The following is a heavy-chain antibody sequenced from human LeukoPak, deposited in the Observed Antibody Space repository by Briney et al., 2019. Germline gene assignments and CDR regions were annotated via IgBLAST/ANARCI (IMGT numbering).Heavy chain of an antibody. Sequence: PGGSLRLSCAASGFTFSIYAMSWVRQAPGKGLQWVSSITSSGDGTYYADSVKGRFTISRDNSENMLYLQMNSLRVEDTAVYFCAKDRPIYYGSNGHYYRRDGDYWGQGPLVTVSS. CDR2: ITSSGDGT. J-gene: IGHJ4*02. D-gene: IGHD3-22*01. V-gene: IGHV3-23*01. CDR3: AKDRPIYYGSNGHYYRRDGDY. CDR1: GFTFSIYA.